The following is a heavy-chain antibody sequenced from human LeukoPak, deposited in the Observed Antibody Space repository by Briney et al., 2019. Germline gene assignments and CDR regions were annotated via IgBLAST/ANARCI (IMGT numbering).Heavy chain of an antibody. CDR3: AKLPTIFGVADSFDI. J-gene: IGHJ3*02. Sequence: GGSLRLSCEATGITFSSYDMTWVRQAPGEGLEWISAISDRGKTDYAESVKGRFTISRDNSKNTLYLQLTSLRDEDTAIYYCAKLPTIFGVADSFDIWGQGTLVTVSS. V-gene: IGHV3-23*01. CDR1: GITFSSYD. CDR2: ISDRGKT. D-gene: IGHD3-3*01.